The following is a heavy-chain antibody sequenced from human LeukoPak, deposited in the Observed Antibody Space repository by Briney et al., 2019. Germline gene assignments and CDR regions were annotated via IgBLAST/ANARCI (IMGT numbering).Heavy chain of an antibody. CDR2: IRYDGSNK. J-gene: IGHJ6*03. V-gene: IGHV3-30*02. CDR1: GFTFSNYG. D-gene: IGHD3-10*01. Sequence: GGSLRLPCAASGFTFSNYGMHWVRQAPGKGLEGVAFIRYDGSNKYYADSVKGRFTISRDNSKNTLYLQMNSLRPEDTVVYYCATYGSGSYTNYYYMDVWGKGTTVTISS. CDR3: ATYGSGSYTNYYYMDV.